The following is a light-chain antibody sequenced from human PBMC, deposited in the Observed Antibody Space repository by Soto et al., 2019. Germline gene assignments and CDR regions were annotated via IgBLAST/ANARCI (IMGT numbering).Light chain of an antibody. V-gene: IGKV3D-15*01. Sequence: PLSCRTSQSVSRYLAWYQQKPGQGPRLLIYDAFNRATGIPARFSGSGSGTEFTLTISSLQSEDFAVYYCQQYNNWPSGTFGQGTKVDIK. CDR2: DAF. J-gene: IGKJ1*01. CDR3: QQYNNWPSGT. CDR1: QSVSRY.